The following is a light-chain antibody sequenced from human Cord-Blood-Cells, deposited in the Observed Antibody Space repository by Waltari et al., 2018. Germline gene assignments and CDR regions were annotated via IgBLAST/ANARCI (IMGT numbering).Light chain of an antibody. Sequence: DIVMTQSPDSLAVSLGARATINCQSSQSVLYSSNNKNYLAWYQQKPGQPPKLLIYWASTRESGVPDRFSGSGSGTDFTLTISSLQAEDVAVYYCQQYYSTPHTFGQGTKLEIK. CDR1: QSVLYSSNNKNY. CDR2: WAS. V-gene: IGKV4-1*01. J-gene: IGKJ2*01. CDR3: QQYYSTPHT.